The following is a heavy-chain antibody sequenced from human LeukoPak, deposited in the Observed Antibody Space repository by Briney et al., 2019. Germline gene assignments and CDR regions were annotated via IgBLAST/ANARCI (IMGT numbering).Heavy chain of an antibody. CDR1: GGTFSSYA. CDR3: ARDRSGYSLIDY. J-gene: IGHJ4*02. V-gene: IGHV1-69*13. Sequence: SVKVSCRASGGTFSSYAISWVRQAPGQGLEWMGGIIPIFGTANYAQKFQGRVTITADESTSTAYMELSSLRSEDTAVYYCARDRSGYSLIDYWGQGTLVTVSS. CDR2: IIPIFGTA. D-gene: IGHD3-22*01.